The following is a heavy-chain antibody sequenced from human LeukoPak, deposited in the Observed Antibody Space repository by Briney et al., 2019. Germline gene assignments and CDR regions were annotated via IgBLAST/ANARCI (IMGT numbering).Heavy chain of an antibody. CDR3: AEWSNLYFDL. Sequence: GSLRLSCAASGFTFSTLWMNWVRQAPGKGLEWVANIKQDGSEKYYVDSVKGRFTLSRDSANNSLYLQKNSLRAEDTVVYARAEWSNLYFDLWGGGTLVTASS. V-gene: IGHV3-7*03. D-gene: IGHD3-3*01. J-gene: IGHJ2*01. CDR2: IKQDGSEK. CDR1: GFTFSTLW.